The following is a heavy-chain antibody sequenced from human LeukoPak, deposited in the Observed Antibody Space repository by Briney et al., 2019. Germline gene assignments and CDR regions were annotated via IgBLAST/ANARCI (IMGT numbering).Heavy chain of an antibody. J-gene: IGHJ6*03. CDR3: ARDAGSGSWGSYYYYYMDV. V-gene: IGHV3-21*01. CDR2: ISSSSSYI. CDR1: GFTFSSYS. D-gene: IGHD3-10*01. Sequence: GGSLRLSCAASGFTFSSYSMNWVRQAPGKGLEWVSSISSSSSYIYYADSVKGRFTISRDNAKNSLYLQMNSLRAEDTAVYYCARDAGSGSWGSYYYYYMDVWGKGTTVTISS.